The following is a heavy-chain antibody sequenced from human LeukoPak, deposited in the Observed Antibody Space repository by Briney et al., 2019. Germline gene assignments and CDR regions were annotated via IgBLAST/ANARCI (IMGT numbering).Heavy chain of an antibody. CDR2: ISYSGSGT. CDR3: ARDSKQLVPSVFDY. CDR1: GFTFSSSA. Sequence: PGGSLRLSCAASGFTFSSSAMAWVRHAPGKGLEWVSTISYSGSGTYYADSVKSRFTISRDNSENTVYLQMTSLRVEDTAEYYCARDSKQLVPSVFDYWGQGTLVTVSS. D-gene: IGHD6-6*01. J-gene: IGHJ4*02. V-gene: IGHV3-23*01.